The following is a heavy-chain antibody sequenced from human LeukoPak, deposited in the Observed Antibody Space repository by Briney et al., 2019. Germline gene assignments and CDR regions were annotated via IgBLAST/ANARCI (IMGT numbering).Heavy chain of an antibody. CDR3: ARDIGYCSGGSCYSVNYYYGMDV. Sequence: GGSLRLSCAASGFTFSSYGMHWVRQAPGKGLEWVAVISYDGSNKYYADSVKGRFTISRDNSKNTLYLQMNSLRAEDTAVYYCARDIGYCSGGSCYSVNYYYGMDVWGQGTTVTVSS. J-gene: IGHJ6*02. V-gene: IGHV3-30*03. CDR2: ISYDGSNK. CDR1: GFTFSSYG. D-gene: IGHD2-15*01.